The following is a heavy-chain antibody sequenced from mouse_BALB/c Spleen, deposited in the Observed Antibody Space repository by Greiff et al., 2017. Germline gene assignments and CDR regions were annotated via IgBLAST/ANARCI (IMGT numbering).Heavy chain of an antibody. D-gene: IGHD2-14*01. Sequence: VKVVESGPDLVAPSQSLSITCTVSGFSLTSYGVHWVRQPPGKGLEWLVVIWSDGSTTYNSALKSRLSISKDNSKSQVFLKMNSLQTDDTAMYYCARDYRYDGYFDVWGAGTTVTVSS. CDR2: IWSDGST. V-gene: IGHV2-6-2*01. CDR3: ARDYRYDGYFDV. J-gene: IGHJ1*01. CDR1: GFSLTSYG.